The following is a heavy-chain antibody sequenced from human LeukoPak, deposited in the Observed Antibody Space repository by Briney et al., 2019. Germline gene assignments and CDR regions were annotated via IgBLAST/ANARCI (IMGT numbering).Heavy chain of an antibody. CDR2: IWYDGGNK. V-gene: IGHV3-33*06. J-gene: IGHJ4*02. CDR1: GFTFSSYG. Sequence: GGSLRLSCAASGFTFSSYGMHWVRQAPGKGLEWVAVIWYDGGNKYYADSVKGRFTISRDNSKNTLYLQMNSLRAEDTAVYYCAKDEGYCSSTSCYKAFDYWGQGTLVTVSS. D-gene: IGHD2-2*02. CDR3: AKDEGYCSSTSCYKAFDY.